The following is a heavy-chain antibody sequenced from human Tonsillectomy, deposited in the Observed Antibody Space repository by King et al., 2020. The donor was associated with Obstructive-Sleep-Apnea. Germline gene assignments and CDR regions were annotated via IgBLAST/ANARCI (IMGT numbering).Heavy chain of an antibody. D-gene: IGHD2-8*01. J-gene: IGHJ4*02. CDR3: AKVDTYILIFDY. CDR2: IYYSGST. Sequence: QLQESGPGLVKPSETLSLTCTVSGGSVSRGSYYWSWIRQPPGKGLEWIGYIYYSGSTNYNPSLKSRVTISVDTAKNQFSLKLSSVTAADTAVYYCAKVDTYILIFDYWGQGTLVTVSS. CDR1: GGSVSRGSYY. V-gene: IGHV4-61*01.